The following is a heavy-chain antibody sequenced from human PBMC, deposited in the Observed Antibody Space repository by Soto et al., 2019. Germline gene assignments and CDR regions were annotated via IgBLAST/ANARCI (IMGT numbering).Heavy chain of an antibody. CDR3: ARKDLGELSFLFHASWFDP. J-gene: IGHJ5*02. CDR1: GGSISSSSYY. V-gene: IGHV4-39*01. Sequence: SETLSLTCTVSGGSISSSSYYWGWIRQPPGKGLEWIGSIYYSGSTYYNPSLKSRVTISVDTSKNQFSLKLSTVTAAATAVYYCARKDLGELSFLFHASWFDPWGQGTLVTVSS. D-gene: IGHD3-16*02. CDR2: IYYSGST.